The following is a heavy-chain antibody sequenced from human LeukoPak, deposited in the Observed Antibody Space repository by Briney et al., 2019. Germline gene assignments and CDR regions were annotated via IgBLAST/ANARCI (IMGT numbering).Heavy chain of an antibody. CDR2: MNPNSGNT. D-gene: IGHD5-12*01. J-gene: IGHJ5*02. Sequence: ASVKVSCKASGYTFTSYDINWVRQATGQGLEWMGWMNPNSGNTGYAQRFQGKVTITRNTSISTAYMELSSLRSEDTAVYYCARGRGYDSDWFDPWGQGTLVTVSS. V-gene: IGHV1-8*03. CDR1: GYTFTSYD. CDR3: ARGRGYDSDWFDP.